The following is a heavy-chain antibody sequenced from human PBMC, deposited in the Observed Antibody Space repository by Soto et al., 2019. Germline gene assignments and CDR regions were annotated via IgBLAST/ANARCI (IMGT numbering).Heavy chain of an antibody. Sequence: GGSLRLSCAASGFTFSGYGMHWVRQSPGKGLEWVAVISYDGSNKYYADSVKGRFTISRDNSKNTLYLQMNSLRAEDTAVYYCAKGATLRDAFDIWGQGTMVTVSS. V-gene: IGHV3-30*18. CDR3: AKGATLRDAFDI. D-gene: IGHD5-12*01. J-gene: IGHJ3*02. CDR2: ISYDGSNK. CDR1: GFTFSGYG.